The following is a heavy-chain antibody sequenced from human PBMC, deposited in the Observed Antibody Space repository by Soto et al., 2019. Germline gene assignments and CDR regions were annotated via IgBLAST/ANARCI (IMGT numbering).Heavy chain of an antibody. V-gene: IGHV1-2*04. CDR2: INPNSGGT. CDR3: ARGGGGYGYYYYYMDV. CDR1: GYTFTSYY. J-gene: IGHJ6*03. Sequence: GASVKVSCKASGYTFTSYYMHWVRQAPGQGLEWMGWINPNSGGTNYAQKFQGWVTVTRDTSISTAYMELSRLRSDDTAVYYCARGGGGYGYYYYYMDVWGKGTTVTVSS. D-gene: IGHD5-12*01.